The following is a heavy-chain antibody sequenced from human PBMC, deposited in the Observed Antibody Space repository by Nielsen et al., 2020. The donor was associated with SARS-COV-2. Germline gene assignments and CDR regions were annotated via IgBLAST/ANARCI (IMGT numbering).Heavy chain of an antibody. CDR1: GGTFSSYA. V-gene: IGHV1-69*13. J-gene: IGHJ5*02. D-gene: IGHD1-26*01. CDR2: IIPIFGTA. Sequence: SVKVSCKASGGTFSSYAISWVRQAPGQGLEWMGGIIPIFGTANYAQKFQGRVTITADESTSTAYMELSSLRSEDTAVYYCARDGGSPDGNWFDPWGQGTLVTVSS. CDR3: ARDGGSPDGNWFDP.